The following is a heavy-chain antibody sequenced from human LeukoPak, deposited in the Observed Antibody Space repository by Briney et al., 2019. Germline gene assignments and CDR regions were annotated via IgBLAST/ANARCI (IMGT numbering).Heavy chain of an antibody. D-gene: IGHD3-10*01. J-gene: IGHJ4*02. Sequence: GGSLRLSCAASGFIFSSYWMTWVRQVPGRGLEWVANIKEDGSEKTYVDSVKGRFTISRDNAENSLYLQMNSLRAEDTAVYYCAREMMVRGVIIDDYWGQGTLVTVSS. CDR2: IKEDGSEK. CDR1: GFIFSSYW. V-gene: IGHV3-7*01. CDR3: AREMMVRGVIIDDY.